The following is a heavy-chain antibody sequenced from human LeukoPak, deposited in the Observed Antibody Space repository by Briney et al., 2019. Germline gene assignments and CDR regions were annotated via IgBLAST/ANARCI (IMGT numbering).Heavy chain of an antibody. V-gene: IGHV1-18*01. Sequence: GASVRVSCKASGYTFTSYGISWVRQAPGQGLEWTGWISAYNGNTNYAQKLQGRVTMTTDTSTSTAYMELRSLRSDDTAVYYCARDGIRLLWFGESYAFDIWGQGTMVTVSS. CDR3: ARDGIRLLWFGESYAFDI. CDR2: ISAYNGNT. D-gene: IGHD3-10*01. J-gene: IGHJ3*02. CDR1: GYTFTSYG.